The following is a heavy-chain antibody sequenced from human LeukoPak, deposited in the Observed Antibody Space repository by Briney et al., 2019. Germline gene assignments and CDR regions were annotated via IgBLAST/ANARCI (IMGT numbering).Heavy chain of an antibody. CDR1: GFTVSSYW. V-gene: IGHV3-7*04. D-gene: IGHD3-22*01. J-gene: IGHJ4*02. CDR2: IKEDGSEK. Sequence: GGSLRLSCAASGFTVSSYWMSWVRQAPGKGLEWVANIKEDGSEKYYVDSVKGRFTISRDNAKNSLFLQMNSLRAEDTAVYYCARGEYYYDGGYWGRGTLVTVSS. CDR3: ARGEYYYDGGY.